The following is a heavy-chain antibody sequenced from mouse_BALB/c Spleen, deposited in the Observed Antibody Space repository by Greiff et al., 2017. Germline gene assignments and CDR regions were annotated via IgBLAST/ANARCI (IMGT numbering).Heavy chain of an antibody. CDR1: GFSLTGYG. Sequence: VNVVESGPGLVAPSQSLSITCTVSGFSLTGYGVNWVRQPPGKGLEWLGMIWGDGSTDYNSALKSRLSISKDNSKSQVFLKMNSLQTDDTARYYCARGYGSSLYYAMDYWGQGTSVTVSS. V-gene: IGHV2-6-7*01. CDR3: ARGYGSSLYYAMDY. D-gene: IGHD1-1*01. CDR2: IWGDGST. J-gene: IGHJ4*01.